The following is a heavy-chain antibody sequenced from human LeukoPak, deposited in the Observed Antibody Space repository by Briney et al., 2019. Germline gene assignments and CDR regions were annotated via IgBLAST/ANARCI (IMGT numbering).Heavy chain of an antibody. CDR3: ALQWIAVAGTLDY. V-gene: IGHV5-51*01. J-gene: IGHJ4*02. CDR2: IYPGDSDT. Sequence: GESLKISCKGSGYSLTSYWIGWVRQMPGKGLEWMGIIYPGDSDTRYSPSFQGQVTISADKSISTAYLQWSSLKASDTAMYYCALQWIAVAGTLDYWGQGTLVTVSS. D-gene: IGHD6-19*01. CDR1: GYSLTSYW.